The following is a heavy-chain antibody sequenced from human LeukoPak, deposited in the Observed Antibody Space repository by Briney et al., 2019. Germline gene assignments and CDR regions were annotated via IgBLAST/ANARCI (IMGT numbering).Heavy chain of an antibody. CDR1: GFTFNNFP. CDR2: ISGSGGTT. J-gene: IGHJ4*02. Sequence: GGSLRLSCAASGFTFNNFPMSWVRQVPGKGLEWVSSISGSGGTTYYAGSVRGRFTISRDNTKKTLFLHMRSLRAEDTALYYCAKDGYFHDSSGYSYFDSWGQGILVSVSS. CDR3: AKDGYFHDSSGYSYFDS. V-gene: IGHV3-23*01. D-gene: IGHD3-22*01.